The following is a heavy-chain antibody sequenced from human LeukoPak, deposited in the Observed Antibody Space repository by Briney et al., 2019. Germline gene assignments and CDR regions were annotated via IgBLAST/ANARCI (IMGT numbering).Heavy chain of an antibody. CDR1: GYTFTVYY. J-gene: IGHJ6*03. V-gene: IGHV1-2*02. CDR3: ARSSPPTYYHFYYYMDV. Sequence: ASVTVSFKASGYTFTVYYMHWVRQAPGQGLEWMGWINPNSGGAKYAQNFQGRVIMTTDTSISTAYMELSSLRSDDTAVYYCARSSPPTYYHFYYYMDVWGKGSTVTVSS. D-gene: IGHD6-13*01. CDR2: INPNSGGA.